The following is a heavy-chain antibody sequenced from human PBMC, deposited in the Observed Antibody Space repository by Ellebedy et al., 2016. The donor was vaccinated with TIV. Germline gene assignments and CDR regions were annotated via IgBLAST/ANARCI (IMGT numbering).Heavy chain of an antibody. V-gene: IGHV6-1*01. Sequence: MPSETLSLTCVISGDSVSSNSAAWNWIRQSLSRGLEWLGWTYYRSKWYHDYAVSVKSRITITPDTSKNQFSLQLNSVTPEDTAVYYCARVGGSGWAPTGPHDYWGQGSLVTDSS. CDR2: TYYRSKWYH. D-gene: IGHD6-19*01. J-gene: IGHJ4*02. CDR1: GDSVSSNSAA. CDR3: ARVGGSGWAPTGPHDY.